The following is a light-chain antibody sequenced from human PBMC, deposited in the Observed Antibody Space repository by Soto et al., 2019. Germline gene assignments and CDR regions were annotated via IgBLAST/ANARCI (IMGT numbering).Light chain of an antibody. V-gene: IGKV3-11*01. CDR2: GVS. CDR1: QNISNY. CDR3: QQRSNWPPIT. J-gene: IGKJ5*01. Sequence: EIVLTQSPATLSLSPGERATLSCRASQNISNYLIWYQQKPGQAPRLLIYGVSNRATDIPARFSGSGSGTDFTLTISSLEPEDLAVYYCQQRSNWPPITFGQGTRLEIK.